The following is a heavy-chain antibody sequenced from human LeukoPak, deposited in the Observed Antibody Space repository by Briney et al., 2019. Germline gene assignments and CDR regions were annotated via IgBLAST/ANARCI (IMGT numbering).Heavy chain of an antibody. CDR2: IIPIFGTA. D-gene: IGHD2-15*01. V-gene: IGHV1-69*06. CDR3: ASGPRWYYYYYYMDV. Sequence: ASVKVSCKASGGTFSSYAISWVRQAPGQGLEWMGGIIPIFGTANYAQKFQGRVTITADKSTSTAYMELSSLRSEDTAVYYCASGPRWYYYYYYMDVWGKGTTVTVSS. CDR1: GGTFSSYA. J-gene: IGHJ6*03.